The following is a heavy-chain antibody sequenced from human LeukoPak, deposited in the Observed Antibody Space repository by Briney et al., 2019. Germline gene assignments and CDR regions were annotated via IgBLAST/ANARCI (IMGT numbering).Heavy chain of an antibody. CDR3: ARRGSDYDY. V-gene: IGHV4-38-2*02. CDR2: IYHSGST. D-gene: IGHD6-19*01. CDR1: GYSISSGYY. J-gene: IGHJ4*02. Sequence: SETLSLTCTVSGYSISSGYYWGWIRPPPGKGLEWIGSIYHSGSTYYNPSLKSRVTISVDTSKNQFSLKLSSVTAADTAVYYCARRGSDYDYWGQGTLVTVSS.